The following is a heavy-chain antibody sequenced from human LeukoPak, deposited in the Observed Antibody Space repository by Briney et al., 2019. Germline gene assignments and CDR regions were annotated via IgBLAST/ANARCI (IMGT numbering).Heavy chain of an antibody. CDR2: IYYSGST. V-gene: IGHV4-59*01. CDR1: GGSISSYY. Sequence: KPSETLSLTCTVSGGSISSYYWSWIRQPPGKGLEWIGYIYYSGSTNYNPSLKSRVTISVDTSKNQFSLKLSPVTAADTAVYYCARVPGGWGSGWFDPWGQGTLVTVSS. D-gene: IGHD7-27*01. CDR3: ARVPGGWGSGWFDP. J-gene: IGHJ5*02.